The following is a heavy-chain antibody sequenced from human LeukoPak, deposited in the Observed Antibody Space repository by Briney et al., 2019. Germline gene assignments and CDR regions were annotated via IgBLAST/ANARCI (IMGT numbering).Heavy chain of an antibody. Sequence: GGSLRLSCAASGFTFSSYGMHWVRQAPGKGLEWVAVISYDGSNKYYADSVKGRFTISRDNSKNTLYLQMNSLRAEDTAVYYCARASYSSSWFPTYFDYWGQGTLVTVSS. CDR2: ISYDGSNK. V-gene: IGHV3-30*03. D-gene: IGHD6-13*01. CDR3: ARASYSSSWFPTYFDY. J-gene: IGHJ4*02. CDR1: GFTFSSYG.